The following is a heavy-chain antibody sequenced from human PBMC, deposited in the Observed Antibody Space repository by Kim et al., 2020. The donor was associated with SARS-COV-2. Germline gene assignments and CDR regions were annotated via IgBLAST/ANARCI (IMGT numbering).Heavy chain of an antibody. Sequence: GGSLRLSCAASGFTFSTYSMNWVRQAPGKGLEWVSYISDSSSVRYYADSVKGRFTISRDNAKNSLYLQLNSLRHEDTAVYYCARDDYVWGSYRYKGANWFDPWGQGTLVTVSS. CDR3: ARDDYVWGSYRYKGANWFDP. V-gene: IGHV3-48*02. D-gene: IGHD3-16*02. CDR1: GFTFSTYS. CDR2: ISDSSSVR. J-gene: IGHJ5*02.